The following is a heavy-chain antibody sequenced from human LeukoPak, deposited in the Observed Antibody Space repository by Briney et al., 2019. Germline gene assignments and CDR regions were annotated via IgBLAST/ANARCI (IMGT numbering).Heavy chain of an antibody. J-gene: IGHJ6*03. D-gene: IGHD3-10*01. CDR3: ARHYYGSGRPRGDYYYYVDV. Sequence: GESLKISCKGSGYSFTSYWIGWVRQMPGKGLEWMGIIYPGDSDTRYSPSFQGQVTISADKSISTAYLQWSSLKASDTAMYYCARHYYGSGRPRGDYYYYVDVWGKGTTVTVSS. CDR2: IYPGDSDT. CDR1: GYSFTSYW. V-gene: IGHV5-51*01.